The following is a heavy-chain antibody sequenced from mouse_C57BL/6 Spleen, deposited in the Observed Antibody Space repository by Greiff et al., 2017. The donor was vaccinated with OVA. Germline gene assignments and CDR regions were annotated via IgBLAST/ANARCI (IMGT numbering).Heavy chain of an antibody. D-gene: IGHD1-1*01. Sequence: QVQLQQPGAELVKPGASVKLSCKASGYTFTSYWMHWVKQRPGQGLEWIGMIHPNSGSTNYNEKFKSKATLTVDKSSITAYMQLSSLTSEDSAVYYCARDETVDFDYWGQGTTLTVSS. CDR1: GYTFTSYW. V-gene: IGHV1-64*01. J-gene: IGHJ2*01. CDR3: ARDETVDFDY. CDR2: IHPNSGST.